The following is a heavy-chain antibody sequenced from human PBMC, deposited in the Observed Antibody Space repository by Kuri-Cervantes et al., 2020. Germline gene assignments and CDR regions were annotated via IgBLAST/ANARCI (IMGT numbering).Heavy chain of an antibody. J-gene: IGHJ4*02. D-gene: IGHD4-17*01. CDR2: ISGSGGTT. V-gene: IGHV3-23*01. Sequence: GGSLRLSCTASGFTFGDYAMSWFRQAPGKGLEWVSEISGSGGTTNYADSVKGRFTISRDNSKNTVYLRMNSLRADDTAVYYCARDSGDYTSRWDHWGQGTLVTVSS. CDR1: GFTFGDYA. CDR3: ARDSGDYTSRWDH.